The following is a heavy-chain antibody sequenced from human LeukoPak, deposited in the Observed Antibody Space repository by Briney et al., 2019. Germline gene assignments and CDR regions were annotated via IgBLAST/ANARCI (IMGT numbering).Heavy chain of an antibody. CDR1: GYTFTSYY. V-gene: IGHV1-46*01. D-gene: IGHD2-2*01. Sequence: ASVKVSCKASGYTFTSYYMHWVRQAPGQGLEWMGIMHPSGGSTSYAQKFQGRVTMTRDTSTSTVYMELSSLRSDDTAVYYCARASIVVPAAIFRLDYWDQGTLVTVSS. CDR3: ARASIVVPAAIFRLDY. J-gene: IGHJ4*02. CDR2: MHPSGGST.